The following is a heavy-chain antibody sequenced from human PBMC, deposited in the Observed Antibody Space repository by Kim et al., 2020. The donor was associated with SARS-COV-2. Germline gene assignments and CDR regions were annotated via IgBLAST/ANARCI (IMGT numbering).Heavy chain of an antibody. CDR3: ARFRSGYEYWFDP. J-gene: IGHJ5*02. V-gene: IGHV4-39*01. Sequence: KPPLKSRVTISLETSKNQFHLRLSSVTAADTAVYYCARFRSGYEYWFDPWGQGTLVTVSS. D-gene: IGHD5-12*01.